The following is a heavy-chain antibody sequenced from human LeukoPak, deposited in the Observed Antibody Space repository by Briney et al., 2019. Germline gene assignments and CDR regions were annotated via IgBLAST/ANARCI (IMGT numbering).Heavy chain of an antibody. CDR3: AKDQAGNTVVRGVIIKAYYYYYGMDV. D-gene: IGHD3-10*01. CDR1: GFTFSSYG. Sequence: PGGSLRLSCAASGFTFSSYGMHWVRQAPGKGLEWVAVISYDGSNKYYADSVKGRFTISRDNSKNTLYLQMNSLRAEDTAVYYCAKDQAGNTVVRGVIIKAYYYYYGMDVWGQGTTVTVSS. V-gene: IGHV3-30*18. J-gene: IGHJ6*02. CDR2: ISYDGSNK.